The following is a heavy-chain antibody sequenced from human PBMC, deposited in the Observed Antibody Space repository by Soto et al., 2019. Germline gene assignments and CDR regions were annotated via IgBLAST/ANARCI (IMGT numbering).Heavy chain of an antibody. CDR1: GGSFSIYT. CDR3: TRVYPSDTRYGYVGNNWFDP. CDR2: IIPMFDIT. V-gene: IGHV1-69*02. D-gene: IGHD5-18*01. Sequence: ASVKVSCKAAGGSFSIYTVFWVRQAPGQGLEWMGRIIPMFDITNYAQNFQGRVTINADTFTSTVYMEMLNLRSDDTAVYYCTRVYPSDTRYGYVGNNWFDPWGQGTLVTVSS. J-gene: IGHJ5*02.